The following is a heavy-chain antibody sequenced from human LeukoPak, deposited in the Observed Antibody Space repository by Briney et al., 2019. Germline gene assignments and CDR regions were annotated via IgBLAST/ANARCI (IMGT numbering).Heavy chain of an antibody. D-gene: IGHD2-2*01. CDR3: AKVPADPSEPLPPHSFDI. Sequence: GGSLRLSCAASGFTFSNYGMHWVRQAPGKGLEWVAFIRYDGNNEYYADSVKGRFTISRDNSKNTLYLQMNSLRAEDTAVYYCAKVPADPSEPLPPHSFDIWGQGTMVTVSS. J-gene: IGHJ3*02. V-gene: IGHV3-30*02. CDR2: IRYDGNNE. CDR1: GFTFSNYG.